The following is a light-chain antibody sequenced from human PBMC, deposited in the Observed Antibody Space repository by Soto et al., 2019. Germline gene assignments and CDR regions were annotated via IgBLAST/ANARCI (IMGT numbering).Light chain of an antibody. CDR1: QSVSSN. CDR2: GAS. J-gene: IGKJ5*01. CDR3: QQFNNWPI. Sequence: ESVLTHSQSTLSLSPGQRPTLCCRASQSVSSNLAWYQQKPGQAPRLLIYGASTRATGIPARFSGAGSGTEFTLTISSLKSEDFAVYYCQQFNNWPIFGQGTRLEIK. V-gene: IGKV3-15*01.